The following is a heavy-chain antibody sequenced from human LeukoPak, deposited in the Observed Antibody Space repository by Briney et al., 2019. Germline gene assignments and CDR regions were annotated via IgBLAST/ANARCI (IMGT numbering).Heavy chain of an antibody. Sequence: GGSLRLSCAASGFTFSSYAMHWVRQAPGKGLEWVAVISYDGSNKYYADSVKGRFTISRDNSKNTLYLQMNSLRPEDTAVYYCAKVKEIQLWSQPFDYWGQGTLVTVSS. J-gene: IGHJ4*02. CDR1: GFTFSSYA. D-gene: IGHD5-18*01. CDR3: AKVKEIQLWSQPFDY. V-gene: IGHV3-30*04. CDR2: ISYDGSNK.